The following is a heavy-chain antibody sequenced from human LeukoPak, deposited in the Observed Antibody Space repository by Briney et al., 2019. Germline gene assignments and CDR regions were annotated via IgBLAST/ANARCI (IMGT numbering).Heavy chain of an antibody. CDR2: INHSGST. CDR3: ARLGRSYIPWYYYYMDV. V-gene: IGHV4-34*01. Sequence: PSETLSLTCAVYGGSFSGYYWSWIRQPPGKGLEWIGEINHSGSTNYNPSLKSRVTISVDTSKNQFSLKLSSVTAADTAVYYCARLGRSYIPWYYYYMDVWGKGTTVTVSS. D-gene: IGHD1-26*01. J-gene: IGHJ6*03. CDR1: GGSFSGYY.